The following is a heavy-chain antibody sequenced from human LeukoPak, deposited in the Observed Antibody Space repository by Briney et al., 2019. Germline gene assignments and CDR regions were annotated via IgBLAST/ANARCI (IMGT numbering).Heavy chain of an antibody. J-gene: IGHJ3*02. Sequence: GGSLRLSCAASGFTFSSYSMNWVRQAPGKGLEWVSSISSSSSYIYCADSVKGRFTISRDNAKNSLYLQMNSLKTEDTAVYYCTTRRPDAFDIWGQGTMVTVSS. V-gene: IGHV3-21*04. CDR1: GFTFSSYS. CDR2: ISSSSSYI. CDR3: TTRRPDAFDI.